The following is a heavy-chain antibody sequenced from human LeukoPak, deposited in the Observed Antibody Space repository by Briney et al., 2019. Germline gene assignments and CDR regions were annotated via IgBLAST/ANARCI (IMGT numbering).Heavy chain of an antibody. CDR2: ISGSGGST. D-gene: IGHD5-18*01. CDR1: GFTFSSYA. J-gene: IGHJ4*02. V-gene: IGHV3-23*01. Sequence: QPGGSLRLSCAASGFTFSSYAMSWVRQAPGKGLEWVSAISGSGGSTYYADSVKGRFTISRDNSKNTLYLQMNSLRAEDTAVYYCVSQPLHSYGTGYFDYWGQGILVTVSS. CDR3: VSQPLHSYGTGYFDY.